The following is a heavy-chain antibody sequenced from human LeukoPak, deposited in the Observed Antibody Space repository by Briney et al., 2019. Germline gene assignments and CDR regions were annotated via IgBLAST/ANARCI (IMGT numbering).Heavy chain of an antibody. D-gene: IGHD2-2*01. V-gene: IGHV4-59*08. Sequence: PSETLSLTCTVSGGSISSYYWSWIRQPPGKGLEWIGYIYYSGSTNYNPSLKSRVTISVDTSKNQFSLKLSSVTAADTAVYYCARHMRVTSYPPALHFDYWGQGTLVTVSS. CDR3: ARHMRVTSYPPALHFDY. J-gene: IGHJ4*02. CDR1: GGSISSYY. CDR2: IYYSGST.